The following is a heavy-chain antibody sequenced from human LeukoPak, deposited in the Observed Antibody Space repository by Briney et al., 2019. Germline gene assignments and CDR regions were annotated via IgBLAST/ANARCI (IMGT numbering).Heavy chain of an antibody. V-gene: IGHV3-66*01. CDR1: GFTVSSNY. CDR2: IYSGGST. J-gene: IGHJ4*02. D-gene: IGHD3-16*02. CDR3: AKGPDYDHVWGSYRPQYYFDY. Sequence: PGGSLRLSCAASGFTVSSNYMSWVRQAPGKGLEWVSVIYSGGSTYYADSVKGRFTISRDNSKNTLYLQMNSLRAEDTAVYYCAKGPDYDHVWGSYRPQYYFDYWGQGTLVTVSS.